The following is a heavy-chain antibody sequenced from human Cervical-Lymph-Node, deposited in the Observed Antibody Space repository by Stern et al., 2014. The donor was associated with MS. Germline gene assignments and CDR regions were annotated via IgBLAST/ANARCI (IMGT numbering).Heavy chain of an antibody. J-gene: IGHJ4*02. CDR2: IHHSGSA. CDR1: GDSITHYY. Sequence: VQLVESGPGLVKPSETLSLTCTVSGDSITHYYWTWIRQPPGKGLEWFGYIHHSGSANHNPSLKSRVTISVDTSKNQFSLKLSSVTAADTAVYYCARVRHFDILTGYYGIFDCWGQGTLVTVSS. D-gene: IGHD3-9*01. V-gene: IGHV4-59*01. CDR3: ARVRHFDILTGYYGIFDC.